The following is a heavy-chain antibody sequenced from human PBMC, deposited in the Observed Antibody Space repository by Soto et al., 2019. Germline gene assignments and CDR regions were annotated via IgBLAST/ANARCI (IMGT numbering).Heavy chain of an antibody. V-gene: IGHV6-1*01. D-gene: IGHD6-19*01. CDR1: GDSVSSNSAA. CDR3: ARRRSGWYDYYYYRMDV. Sequence: SQTLSLTCAISGDSVSSNSAAWNWIRHSPSRGLEWLGRTYYRSKWYNDYAVSVKSRITINPDTSKNQFSLQLNSVTPGATAVYYCARRRSGWYDYYYYRMDVWGQGTTVTVSS. J-gene: IGHJ6*02. CDR2: TYYRSKWYN.